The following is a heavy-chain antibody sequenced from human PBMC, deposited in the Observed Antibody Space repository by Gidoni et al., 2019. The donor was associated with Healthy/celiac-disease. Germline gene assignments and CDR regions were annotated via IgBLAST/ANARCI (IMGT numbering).Heavy chain of an antibody. J-gene: IGHJ4*02. CDR3: ARERDTADYYDSIPQLDY. CDR1: GGAFSSYA. Sequence: QVQLVQSGAEVKKPGSSVKVSCKASGGAFSSYAIRWVRQAPGQGLEWMGGIIPIFGTANYAQKIQGRVTITADKSQSTAYMELSSLRAEDTAVYYCARERDTADYYDSIPQLDYWGQGTLVTVPP. D-gene: IGHD3-22*01. V-gene: IGHV1-69*06. CDR2: IIPIFGTA.